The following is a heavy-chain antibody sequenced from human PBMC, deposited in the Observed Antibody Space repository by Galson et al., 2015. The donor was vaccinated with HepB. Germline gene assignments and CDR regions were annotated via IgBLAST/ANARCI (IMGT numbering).Heavy chain of an antibody. CDR3: ARDGGMHRSHYKKYFDY. Sequence: SVKVSCKASGYNFNIHKIRWVRQAPGQGLEWMGWINPFNGKVNCPQNFQGRVSMTTDNSTSTVYMEVRGLRPGDTAVYFCARDGGMHRSHYKKYFDYWGQGTLVTVSS. J-gene: IGHJ4*02. V-gene: IGHV1-18*04. D-gene: IGHD3-10*01. CDR2: INPFNGKV. CDR1: GYNFNIHK.